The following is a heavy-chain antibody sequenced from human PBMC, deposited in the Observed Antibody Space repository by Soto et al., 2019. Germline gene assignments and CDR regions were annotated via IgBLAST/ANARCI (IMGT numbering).Heavy chain of an antibody. D-gene: IGHD3-16*02. CDR2: ISGGGGST. J-gene: IGHJ6*02. CDR3: AKMDYYDYVWGSYRNPSYYYYYGMDV. V-gene: IGHV3-23*01. Sequence: GGSVRLSCAASGFTFSNYAMSWVRQAPGKGLEWVSAISGGGGSTYYADSVRGRFTISRDNSKNTLYLQMNSLRAEDTAVYYCAKMDYYDYVWGSYRNPSYYYYYGMDVWGQGTTVTVSS. CDR1: GFTFSNYA.